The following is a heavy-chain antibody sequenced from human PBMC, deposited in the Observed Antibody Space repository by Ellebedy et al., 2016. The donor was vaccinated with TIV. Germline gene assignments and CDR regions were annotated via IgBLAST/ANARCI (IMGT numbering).Heavy chain of an antibody. CDR3: ASRLGIGP. CDR2: IKPDGGEQ. CDR1: GFSFSTYW. J-gene: IGHJ5*02. V-gene: IGHV3-7*01. D-gene: IGHD3-16*01. Sequence: GESLKISXKASGFSFSTYWMGWVRQAPGKGLEWVAHIKPDGGEQYYLDSVKGRFTISRDNANNSLYLQMNTLRAEDTAVYYCASRLGIGPWGQGTLVTVSS.